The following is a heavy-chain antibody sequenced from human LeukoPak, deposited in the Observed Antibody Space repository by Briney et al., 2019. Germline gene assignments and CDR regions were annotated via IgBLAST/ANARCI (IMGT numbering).Heavy chain of an antibody. J-gene: IGHJ4*02. D-gene: IGHD3-10*01. CDR2: INPNTGGT. CDR1: GYTFTGYY. V-gene: IGHV1-2*02. Sequence: ASVKVSCKASGYTFTGYYLHWVRQAPGQGLEWMGWINPNTGGTKYAQKFQGRVTMTRDTSISTAYMELSSLRSEDTAVYYCARGRLGSLGYWGQGTLVTVSS. CDR3: ARGRLGSLGY.